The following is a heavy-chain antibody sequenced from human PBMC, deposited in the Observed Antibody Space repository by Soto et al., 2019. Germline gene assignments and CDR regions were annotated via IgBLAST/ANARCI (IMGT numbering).Heavy chain of an antibody. D-gene: IGHD6-13*01. CDR2: IYRGGGT. Sequence: DVQLVESGGGLIQAGGSLRLSCAVSGFTVISSYMIWVRQAPGKGLECVSRIYRGGGTYYADSVKGRFTISRDNSKNTLYLQMNTLRAEDTAIYYSASMIQAAATYWGQGTLVTVSS. J-gene: IGHJ4*02. V-gene: IGHV3-53*01. CDR3: ASMIQAAATY. CDR1: GFTVISSY.